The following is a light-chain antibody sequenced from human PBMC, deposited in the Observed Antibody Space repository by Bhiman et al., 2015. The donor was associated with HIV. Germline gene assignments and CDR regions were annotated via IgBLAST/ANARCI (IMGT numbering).Light chain of an antibody. CDR2: DVS. V-gene: IGLV2-23*02. J-gene: IGLJ1*01. Sequence: QSALTQPASVSGSPGQSITISCTGTSSNIGNYNSVSWYQHHPGKVPKLMIYDVSKRPSGVSNRFSGSKSGNTASLTISGLQAEDEADYYCSSYAGSNYFYVFGTGTKVTVL. CDR1: SSNIGNYNS. CDR3: SSYAGSNYFYV.